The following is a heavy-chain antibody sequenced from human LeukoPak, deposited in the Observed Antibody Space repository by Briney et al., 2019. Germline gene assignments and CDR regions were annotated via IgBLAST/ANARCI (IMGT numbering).Heavy chain of an antibody. Sequence: GESLKISCKGSGYSFTSYWIGWVRQMPGKGLEWMGIIYPGDSDTRYSPSFQGQVTISADRSISTAYLQWSSLKASDTAMYYCARHSLLWFGGFDYWGQGTLVTVSS. J-gene: IGHJ4*02. CDR3: ARHSLLWFGGFDY. CDR2: IYPGDSDT. V-gene: IGHV5-51*01. CDR1: GYSFTSYW. D-gene: IGHD3-10*01.